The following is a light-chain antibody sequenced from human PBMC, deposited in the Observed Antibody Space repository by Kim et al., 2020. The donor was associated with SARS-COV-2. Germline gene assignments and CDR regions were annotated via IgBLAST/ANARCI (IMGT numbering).Light chain of an antibody. CDR3: CSYAGSYTYV. CDR2: DVS. CDR1: SSDVGGYNY. V-gene: IGLV2-11*01. J-gene: IGLJ1*01. Sequence: GQSDTTSCTGTSSDVGGYNYVSWYQQHPRKAPKLMIYDVSKRPSGVPGRSSGSKSGNTASLTISGLQAEDEADYCCCSYAGSYTYVFGTGTKVTVL.